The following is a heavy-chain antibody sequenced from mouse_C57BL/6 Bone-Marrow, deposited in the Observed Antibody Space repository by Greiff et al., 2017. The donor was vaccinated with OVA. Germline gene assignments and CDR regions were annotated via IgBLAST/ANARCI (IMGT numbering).Heavy chain of an antibody. D-gene: IGHD1-1*01. CDR2: IDPETGGT. CDR1: GYTFTDYE. J-gene: IGHJ2*01. Sequence: QVQLKESGAELVRPGASVTLSCKASGYTFTDYEMHWVKQTPVHGLEWIGAIDPETGGTAYNQKFKGKAILTADKSSSTAYMELRSLTSEDSAVYYCTRVSYYYGSSYYYFDYWGQGTTLTVSS. V-gene: IGHV1-15*01. CDR3: TRVSYYYGSSYYYFDY.